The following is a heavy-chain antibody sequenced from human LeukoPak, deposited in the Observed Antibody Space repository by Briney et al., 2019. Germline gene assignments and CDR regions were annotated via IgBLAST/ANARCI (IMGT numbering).Heavy chain of an antibody. CDR3: ARVYGDLDY. J-gene: IGHJ4*02. Sequence: GGSQRLSCAASGFTFSSYAMHWVRQAPGKGLEWVAVISYDGSNKYYADSVKGRFTISRDNSKNTLYLQMNSLRAEDTAVYYCARVYGDLDYWGQGTLVTVSS. D-gene: IGHD4-17*01. CDR1: GFTFSSYA. V-gene: IGHV3-30-3*01. CDR2: ISYDGSNK.